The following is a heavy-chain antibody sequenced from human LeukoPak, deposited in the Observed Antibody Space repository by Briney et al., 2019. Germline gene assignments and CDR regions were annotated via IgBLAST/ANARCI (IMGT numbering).Heavy chain of an antibody. CDR1: GFTFGDYA. CDR2: IRSKAYGGTT. Sequence: GGSVRLSCTASGFTFGDYAMSWVRQAPGKGLEWVGFIRSKAYGGTTEYAASVKGRFTISRDDSKSIAYLQMNSLKTEDTAVSCCTSSYSSSCENWFDPWGQGNLVTVSS. J-gene: IGHJ5*02. D-gene: IGHD6-13*01. V-gene: IGHV3-49*04. CDR3: TSSYSSSCENWFDP.